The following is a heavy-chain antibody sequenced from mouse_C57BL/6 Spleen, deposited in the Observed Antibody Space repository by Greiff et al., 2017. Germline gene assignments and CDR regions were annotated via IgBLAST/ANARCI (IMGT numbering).Heavy chain of an antibody. CDR2: INPSNGGT. D-gene: IGHD2-3*01. CDR3: IYDGSFGCFAY. Sequence: VQLQQSGTELVKPGASVKLSCKASGYTFTSYWMHWVKQRPGQGLEWIGNINPSNGGTNYNEKFKSKATLTVDKSSSTAYLQLSSLTSEDSAVYYCIYDGSFGCFAYWGQGILVTVST. V-gene: IGHV1-53*01. CDR1: GYTFTSYW. J-gene: IGHJ3*01.